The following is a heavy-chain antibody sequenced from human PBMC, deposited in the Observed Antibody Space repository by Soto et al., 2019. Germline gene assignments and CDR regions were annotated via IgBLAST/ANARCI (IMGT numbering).Heavy chain of an antibody. CDR2: ISFDGGNS. CDR3: VKQSGSGSYSNVGCGGPFDY. Sequence: QVQLVESGGGVVQPGMSLRLSCAASGFTFNSYGMHWVRQAPGKGLEWVVVISFDGGNSVYADSVKGRFTISRDNSKDPLSLQMNSLSPEDTAVYYCVKQSGSGSYSNVGCGGPFDYWGQGALVTVSS. V-gene: IGHV3-30*18. J-gene: IGHJ4*02. D-gene: IGHD3-10*01. CDR1: GFTFNSYG.